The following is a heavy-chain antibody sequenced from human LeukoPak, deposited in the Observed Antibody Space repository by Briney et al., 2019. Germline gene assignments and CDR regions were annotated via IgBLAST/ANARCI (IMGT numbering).Heavy chain of an antibody. CDR3: AKVPYSGSYFLFDY. CDR1: GFTFSSYA. V-gene: IGHV3-23*01. J-gene: IGHJ4*02. CDR2: ISGSGGST. D-gene: IGHD1-26*01. Sequence: PGGSLRLSCAASGFTFSSYAMSWVRQAPGKRLESVSAISGSGGSTYYADSVKGRFTISRDNSKNTLYLQMRSLRAEDTAVYYCAKVPYSGSYFLFDYWGQGTLVTVSS.